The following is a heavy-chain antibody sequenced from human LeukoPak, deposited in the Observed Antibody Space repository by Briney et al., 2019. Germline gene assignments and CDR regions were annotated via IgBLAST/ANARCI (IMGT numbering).Heavy chain of an antibody. CDR3: ARPYCSGGSCHDFFDY. CDR1: GYTFTNYG. J-gene: IGHJ4*02. Sequence: SVKVSCKASGYTFTNYGISWVRQAPGQGLEWMGWISAYNGHTNYAQKFQGRVTMTRDTSISTAYMELSRLRSDDTAVYYCARPYCSGGSCHDFFDYWGQGTLVTVSS. D-gene: IGHD2-15*01. CDR2: ISAYNGHT. V-gene: IGHV1-18*01.